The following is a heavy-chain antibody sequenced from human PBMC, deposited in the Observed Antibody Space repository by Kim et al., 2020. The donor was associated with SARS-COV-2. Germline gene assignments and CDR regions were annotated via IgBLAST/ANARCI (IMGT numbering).Heavy chain of an antibody. Sequence: YAQRFQGRITMTSDTTASTVYMEMSSLRSEDTAVDYCARELGTTGKYFDYWGQGTPVTVSS. V-gene: IGHV1-46*01. D-gene: IGHD3-9*01. CDR3: ARELGTTGKYFDY. J-gene: IGHJ4*02.